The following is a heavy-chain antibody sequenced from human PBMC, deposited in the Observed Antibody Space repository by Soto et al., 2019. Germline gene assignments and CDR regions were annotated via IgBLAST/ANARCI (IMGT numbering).Heavy chain of an antibody. CDR2: INPRNGDK. D-gene: IGHD3-10*01. J-gene: IGHJ6*02. CDR1: GYTFVDHY. CDR3: ARGEENYIEVMDV. V-gene: IGHV1-2*02. Sequence: SVKVSCKTSGYTFVDHYLYWVRQATGQGLKWMGWINPRNGDKKYAQKFQGRVTMIRDTIINTTYMDLSPLNSDDTAVYFCARGEENYIEVMDVWGQGTTVTVSS.